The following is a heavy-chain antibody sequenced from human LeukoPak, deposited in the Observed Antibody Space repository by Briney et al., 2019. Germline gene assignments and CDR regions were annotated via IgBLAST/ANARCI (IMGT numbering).Heavy chain of an antibody. V-gene: IGHV3-53*01. CDR3: ARGRQCDF. Sequence: GGSLRLSCAASGFIVSANYMNWVRQAPGKGLEWVSAIYSGGSPFYADSVRGRFTISRDNSKNTVYLQMNSLRVEDTAVYYCARGRQCDFWGQGTLVTVSS. J-gene: IGHJ4*02. D-gene: IGHD4-11*01. CDR1: GFIVSANY. CDR2: IYSGGSP.